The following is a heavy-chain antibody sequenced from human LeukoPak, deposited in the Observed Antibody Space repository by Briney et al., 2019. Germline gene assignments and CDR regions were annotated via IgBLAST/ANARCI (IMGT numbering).Heavy chain of an antibody. V-gene: IGHV3-33*01. J-gene: IGHJ6*03. D-gene: IGHD2-2*01. CDR1: GFTFSSYG. CDR3: ARDGKRGSTRFMDV. CDR2: IWYDGSNK. Sequence: GRSLRLSCAASGFTFSSYGMHWVRQAPGKGLEGVAVIWYDGSNKYYADSVKGRFTISRDNSKNTLYLQMNNLRAEGTAVYYCARDGKRGSTRFMDVWGKGTTVTVSS.